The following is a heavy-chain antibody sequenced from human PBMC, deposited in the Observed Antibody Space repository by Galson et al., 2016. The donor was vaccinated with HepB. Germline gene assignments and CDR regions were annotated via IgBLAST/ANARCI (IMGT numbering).Heavy chain of an antibody. D-gene: IGHD3-10*01. CDR3: ERERRYYGSGSHYYFDF. J-gene: IGHJ4*02. CDR2: ITRSGDAT. V-gene: IGHV3-23*01. CDR1: GFSFSNSG. Sequence: SLRLSCAASGFSFSNSGMSWVRQAPGRGLEWVSGITRSGDATHYADFVKGRFTISRDNSKNALYLQMKSLSAEDTAVYYCERERRYYGSGSHYYFDFWGQGTLVTVSS.